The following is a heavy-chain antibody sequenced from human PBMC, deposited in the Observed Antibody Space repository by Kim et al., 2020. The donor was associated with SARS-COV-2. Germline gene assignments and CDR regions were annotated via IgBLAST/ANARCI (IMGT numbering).Heavy chain of an antibody. CDR1: GYSFSTYW. CDR3: ARPAESSGDDAFDV. J-gene: IGHJ3*01. V-gene: IGHV5-51*01. Sequence: GESLKISCTGSGYSFSTYWIGWVRQMPGKGLEWMGIIYPGDSDATYSPSFQGQVTMSADTSISTAYLQWISLKASDTAMYYCARPAESSGDDAFDVWGQGTMVTVSS. CDR2: IYPGDSDA. D-gene: IGHD6-19*01.